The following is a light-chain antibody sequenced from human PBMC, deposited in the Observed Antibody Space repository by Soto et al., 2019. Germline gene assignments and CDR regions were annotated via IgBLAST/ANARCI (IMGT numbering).Light chain of an antibody. V-gene: IGLV1-47*01. CDR2: RNN. CDR3: AAWDDSLSGVV. CDR1: SSNLGSNF. J-gene: IGLJ3*02. Sequence: QSVLTQPPSASGTPGQRVTISCSGSSSNLGSNFVFWYQQLPGAAPKLLISRNNERPSGVPARFSGSKSGTSASLAISGLRTEDEADYHCAAWDDSLSGVVFCGGTKLTVL.